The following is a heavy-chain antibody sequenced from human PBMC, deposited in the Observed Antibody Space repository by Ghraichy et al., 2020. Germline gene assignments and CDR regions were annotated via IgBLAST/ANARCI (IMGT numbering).Heavy chain of an antibody. J-gene: IGHJ4*02. Sequence: SQTLSLTCAVSGASISSSYWWTWVRQSPGKGLEWIGEIYHSGSANYNPSLKSRVTISLDKSKNQFSLRLTSVTAADTAVYYCARDLSGSGLNIDYWGQGTLVPVSS. D-gene: IGHD3-10*01. V-gene: IGHV4-4*02. CDR1: GASISSSYW. CDR3: ARDLSGSGLNIDY. CDR2: IYHSGSA.